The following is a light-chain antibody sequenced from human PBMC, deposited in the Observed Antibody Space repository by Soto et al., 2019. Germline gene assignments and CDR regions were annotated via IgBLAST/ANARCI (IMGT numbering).Light chain of an antibody. CDR3: QQLSSYPLT. CDR1: QGISSY. J-gene: IGKJ4*01. V-gene: IGKV1-9*01. Sequence: IQLTQSPSSLSAFVGARVPITCRASQGISSYLAWYQQQPGKAPKLLIYAAFTLQSGVPSRFSGSGSGTDFTLTISSLQPEDFATYYCQQLSSYPLTFGGGTKVDIK. CDR2: AAF.